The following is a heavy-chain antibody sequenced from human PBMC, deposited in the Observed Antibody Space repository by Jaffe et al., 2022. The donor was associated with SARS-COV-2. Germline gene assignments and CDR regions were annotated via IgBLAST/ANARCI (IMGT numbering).Heavy chain of an antibody. D-gene: IGHD3-22*01. CDR1: GFTFSSYA. CDR3: ARGPNDSRHFDY. CDR2: ISYDGSNK. V-gene: IGHV3-30-3*01. J-gene: IGHJ4*02. Sequence: QVQLVESGGGVVQPGRSLRLSCAASGFTFSSYAMHWVRQAPGKGLEWVAVISYDGSNKYYADSVKGRFTISRDNSKNTLYLQMNSLRAEDTAVYYCARGPNDSRHFDYWGQGTLVTVSS.